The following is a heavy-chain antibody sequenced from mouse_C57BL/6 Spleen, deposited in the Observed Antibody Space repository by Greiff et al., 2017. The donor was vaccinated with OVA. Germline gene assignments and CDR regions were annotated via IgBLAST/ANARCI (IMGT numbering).Heavy chain of an antibody. D-gene: IGHD3-3*01. CDR2: ISYDGSN. CDR1: GYSITSGYY. J-gene: IGHJ2*01. CDR3: ARDGPLGDFDY. V-gene: IGHV3-6*01. Sequence: EVKLVESGPGLVKPSQSLSLTCSVTGYSITSGYYWNWIRQFPGNKLEWMGYISYDGSNNYNPSLKNRISITRDTSKNQFFLKLNSVTTEDTATYYCARDGPLGDFDYWGQGTTLTVSS.